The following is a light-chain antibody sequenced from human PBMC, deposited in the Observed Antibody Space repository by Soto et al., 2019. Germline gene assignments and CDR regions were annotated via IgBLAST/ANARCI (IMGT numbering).Light chain of an antibody. J-gene: IGKJ1*01. Sequence: EIVLTQSSGTLSLSPGERATLSCRASQSVSNNYLAWYQQKPGQAPRLVIFGASSRATGIPDRFSGTGSGADFSLTINRLAPEDFAVYYCQQYGDSPGTFGQGTKVDIK. CDR1: QSVSNNY. V-gene: IGKV3-20*01. CDR3: QQYGDSPGT. CDR2: GAS.